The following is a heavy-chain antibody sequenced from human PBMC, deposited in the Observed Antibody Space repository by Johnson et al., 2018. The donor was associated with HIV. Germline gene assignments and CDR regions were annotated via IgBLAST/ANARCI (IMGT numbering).Heavy chain of an antibody. Sequence: QVQLVESGGGLVQPGGSLRLYCAASGFTFSNYAMHWVRQAPGKGLEWVSRINSDGSSTSYADSVKGRFTISRDNAKNTLYLQMNSLRAEDTAVYYCAKDVHSSGWYAFDIWGQGTMVTVSS. CDR3: AKDVHSSGWYAFDI. D-gene: IGHD6-19*01. J-gene: IGHJ3*02. CDR1: GFTFSNYA. V-gene: IGHV3-NL1*01. CDR2: INSDGSST.